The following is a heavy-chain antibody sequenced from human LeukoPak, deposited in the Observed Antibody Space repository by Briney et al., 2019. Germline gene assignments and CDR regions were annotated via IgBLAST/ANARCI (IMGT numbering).Heavy chain of an antibody. Sequence: ASVKVSCKASEYMFTGYYIHWVRQAPGQGLEWMGWINPNSGGTNYAQKFQGRVTMTRDTSISTAYMELSRLRSDDTAVYYCATHDYGGNGLDPWGQGTLVTVSS. J-gene: IGHJ5*02. D-gene: IGHD4-23*01. CDR3: ATHDYGGNGLDP. CDR2: INPNSGGT. CDR1: EYMFTGYY. V-gene: IGHV1-2*02.